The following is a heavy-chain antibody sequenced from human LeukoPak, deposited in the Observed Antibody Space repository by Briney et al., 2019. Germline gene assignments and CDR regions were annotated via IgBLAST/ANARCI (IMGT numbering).Heavy chain of an antibody. V-gene: IGHV3-23*01. D-gene: IGHD3-22*01. CDR2: ISGSGGST. J-gene: IGHJ4*02. Sequence: AGGSLRLSCAASGFTFSSYAMSWVRQAPGKGLEWVSVISGSGGSTYHADSVKGRFTISRDNSKNTLYLQMNSLRAEDTAVYYCAKGANYDRSGYYHFDYWGQGTLVTVSS. CDR3: AKGANYDRSGYYHFDY. CDR1: GFTFSSYA.